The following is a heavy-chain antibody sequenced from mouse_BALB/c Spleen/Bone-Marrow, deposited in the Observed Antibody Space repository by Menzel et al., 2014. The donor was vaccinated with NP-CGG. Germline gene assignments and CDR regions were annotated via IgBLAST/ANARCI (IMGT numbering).Heavy chain of an antibody. Sequence: EVMLVESGGGLVKPGGSLKLSCAASGFTFSDYYMYWVRQTPEKSLEWVATISDGGSYTYYPDSVKGRFTISRDNAKNTLYRQMRSLKSEDTALYYCARVVTTATLSWYFDVWGAGTTATVSS. J-gene: IGHJ1*01. CDR1: GFTFSDYY. V-gene: IGHV5-4*02. CDR3: ARVVTTATLSWYFDV. CDR2: ISDGGSYT. D-gene: IGHD1-2*01.